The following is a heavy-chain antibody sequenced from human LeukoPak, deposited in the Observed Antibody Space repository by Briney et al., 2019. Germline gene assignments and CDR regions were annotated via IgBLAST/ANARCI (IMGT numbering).Heavy chain of an antibody. D-gene: IGHD3-3*01. CDR3: ARGYDFFVNWFDP. J-gene: IGHJ5*02. V-gene: IGHV4-31*03. CDR1: GGSISSGGYY. Sequence: PSETLSLTCTVSGGSISSGGYYWSWIRQHPGKGLEWIGYIYYSGSTYYNPSLKSRVTISVDTSKNQFSLKLSSVTAADTAVYYCARGYDFFVNWFDPWGQGTLVTVSS. CDR2: IYYSGST.